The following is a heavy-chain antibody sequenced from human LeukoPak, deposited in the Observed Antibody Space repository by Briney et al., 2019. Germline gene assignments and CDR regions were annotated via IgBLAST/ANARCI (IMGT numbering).Heavy chain of an antibody. D-gene: IGHD3-10*01. Sequence: SETLSLTCTVSGGFINNYYWSWIRQPPGKGLEWIGYIYDSGSTNYNPSLKSRVTILVDTSKNQFSLKLSSVTAADTAVYYCARSYGSKVIGSLGWFDPWGQGTLVTVSS. CDR1: GGFINNYY. V-gene: IGHV4-59*01. CDR2: IYDSGST. CDR3: ARSYGSKVIGSLGWFDP. J-gene: IGHJ5*02.